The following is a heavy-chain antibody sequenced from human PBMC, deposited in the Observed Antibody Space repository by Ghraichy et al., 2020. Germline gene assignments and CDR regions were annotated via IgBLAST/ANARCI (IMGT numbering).Heavy chain of an antibody. CDR1: GFTFRNFG. J-gene: IGHJ4*02. V-gene: IGHV3-30*03. D-gene: IGHD4-23*01. CDR2: ISTHGLDQ. Sequence: LTCAASGFTFRNFGMHWVRQGPGKGLEWVAFISTHGLDQDYADSVKGRFTISRDNSKNTLYLQINSLRGDDTAVYYCAREGTTVALDNWGQGSLVTVSS. CDR3: AREGTTVALDN.